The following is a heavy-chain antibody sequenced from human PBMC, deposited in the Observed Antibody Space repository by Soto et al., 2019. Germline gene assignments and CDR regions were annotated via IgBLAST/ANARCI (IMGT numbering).Heavy chain of an antibody. Sequence: GGSLRLSCAASGFTFSSYEMNWVRQAPGKGLEWVSYISSSGSTIYYADSVKGRFTISRDNAKNSLYLQMNSLRAEDTAVYYCARMGNRGYYYYGMDVWGQGTTVTVSS. CDR1: GFTFSSYE. CDR2: ISSSGSTI. CDR3: ARMGNRGYYYYGMDV. J-gene: IGHJ6*02. V-gene: IGHV3-48*03. D-gene: IGHD3-22*01.